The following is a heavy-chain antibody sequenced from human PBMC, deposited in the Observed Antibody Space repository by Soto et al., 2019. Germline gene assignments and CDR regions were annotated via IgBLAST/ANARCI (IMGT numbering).Heavy chain of an antibody. D-gene: IGHD2-15*01. J-gene: IGHJ4*02. CDR3: ARAEYCSGGSCYSSRYFDY. CDR1: GYTFTSYG. CDR2: ISAYNGNT. V-gene: IGHV1-18*01. Sequence: QVQLVQSGAEVKKPGASVKVSCKASGYTFTSYGISWVRQAPGQGLEWMGWISAYNGNTNYAQKLQGRVTMTTDTSASTAYLELSSLRSDDTAVYYCARAEYCSGGSCYSSRYFDYWGQGTLVTVSS.